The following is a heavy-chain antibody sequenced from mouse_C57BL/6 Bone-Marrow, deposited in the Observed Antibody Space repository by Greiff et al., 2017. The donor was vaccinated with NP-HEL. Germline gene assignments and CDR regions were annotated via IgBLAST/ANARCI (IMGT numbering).Heavy chain of an antibody. CDR1: GYTFTSYW. V-gene: IGHV1-55*01. J-gene: IGHJ4*01. CDR2: IYPGSGST. D-gene: IGHD2-1*01. Sequence: QVQLKQPGAALVKPGASVKMSCKASGYTFTSYWITWVKQRPGQGLEWIGDIYPGSGSTNYNEKFKSKATLTVDTSSSTAYMPLSSLTSEDSSVYYCARGGIYYGNYGYAMDYWGQGTSVTVSS. CDR3: ARGGIYYGNYGYAMDY.